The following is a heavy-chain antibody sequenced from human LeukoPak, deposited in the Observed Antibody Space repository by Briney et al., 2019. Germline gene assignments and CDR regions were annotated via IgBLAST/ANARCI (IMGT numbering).Heavy chain of an antibody. J-gene: IGHJ4*02. CDR2: IYYSGST. D-gene: IGHD6-13*01. CDR3: ATLYSSSWYRN. Sequence: PSETLSLTCTVSGGSISSSSYYWGWIRQPPGKGLEWIGSIYYSGSTYYNPSLKSRVTISVDTSKNQFSLKLSSVTAADTAVYYCATLYSSSWYRNWGQGTLVTVSS. CDR1: GGSISSSSYY. V-gene: IGHV4-39*01.